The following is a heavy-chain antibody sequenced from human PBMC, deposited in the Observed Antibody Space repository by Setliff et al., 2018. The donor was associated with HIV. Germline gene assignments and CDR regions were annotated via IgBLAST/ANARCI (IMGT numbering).Heavy chain of an antibody. D-gene: IGHD2-2*01. Sequence: GASVTVSCKSSGGTFSSQAISWVRQAPGQGLEWMGGIIPIFGTANYAQKFQGRVTITADESTNTAYMELSSLRSEDTAVYYCASPQPQGANQLLWSFDSWGQGALVTVSS. V-gene: IGHV1-69*13. CDR2: IIPIFGTA. CDR3: ASPQPQGANQLLWSFDS. CDR1: GGTFSSQA. J-gene: IGHJ4*02.